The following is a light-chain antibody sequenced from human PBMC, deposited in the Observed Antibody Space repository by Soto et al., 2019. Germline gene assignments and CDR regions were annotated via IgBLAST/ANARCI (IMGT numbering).Light chain of an antibody. J-gene: IGKJ1*01. CDR2: DTS. CDR3: QHYGSSRT. V-gene: IGKV3-20*01. CDR1: QTISGT. Sequence: EIVMTQSPATLSVSPGGRATLSCRASQTISGTLAWYHQKPGQAPRPLLYDTSTRATGIPDRFSGSGSGTDFTLTISRLEPEDFAMYYCQHYGSSRTFGQGTKVDIK.